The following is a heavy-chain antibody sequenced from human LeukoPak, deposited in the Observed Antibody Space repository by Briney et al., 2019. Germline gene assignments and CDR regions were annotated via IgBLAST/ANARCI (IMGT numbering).Heavy chain of an antibody. CDR3: ARAPPIVLMVYVTWFDP. D-gene: IGHD2-8*01. Sequence: RASVKVSCKASGYTFTGYYMHWVRQAPGQALEWMGWINPNSGGTNYAQKFQGRVTMTRDTSISTAYMELSRLRSDDTAVYYCARAPPIVLMVYVTWFDPWGQGTLVTVSS. V-gene: IGHV1-2*02. CDR2: INPNSGGT. J-gene: IGHJ5*02. CDR1: GYTFTGYY.